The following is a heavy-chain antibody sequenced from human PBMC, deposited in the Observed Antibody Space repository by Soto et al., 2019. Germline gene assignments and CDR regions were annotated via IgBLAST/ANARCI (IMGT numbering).Heavy chain of an antibody. V-gene: IGHV1-8*01. D-gene: IGHD3-16*01. Sequence: ASVKVSCKASGYTFTSYDINWVRQATGQGLEWMGWMNPNSGNTGYAQKFQGRVTMTRNTSISTAYMELSSLRSEDTAVYYCARAGIIWGSYGYYYMDVWGKGTTVTVSS. CDR3: ARAGIIWGSYGYYYMDV. CDR1: GYTFTSYD. CDR2: MNPNSGNT. J-gene: IGHJ6*03.